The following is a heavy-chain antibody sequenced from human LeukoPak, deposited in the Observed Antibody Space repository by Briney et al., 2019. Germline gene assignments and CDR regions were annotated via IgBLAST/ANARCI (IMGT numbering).Heavy chain of an antibody. J-gene: IGHJ4*02. CDR1: GGSISSYY. CDR3: ARRTIFGVVNASDY. V-gene: IGHV4-59*08. CDR2: IYYSGST. D-gene: IGHD3-3*01. Sequence: SETLSLTCTVSGGSISSYYWSWIRQPPGKGLEWIGYIYYSGSTNYNPSPKSRVTISVDTSKNQFSLKLSSVTAADTAVYYCARRTIFGVVNASDYWGQGTLVTVSS.